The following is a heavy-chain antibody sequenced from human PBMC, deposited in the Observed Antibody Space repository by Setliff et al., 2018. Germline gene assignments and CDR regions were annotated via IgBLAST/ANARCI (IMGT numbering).Heavy chain of an antibody. Sequence: SDTLSLTCAVSGYSISSGFSWVWIRQSPGKGLEWIGRILFSGDTYYNPSLNSRVTISADTAKNQFSLNLSSVTAADTAVYYCARHNRARHDMDVRGKGTTVTVSS. CDR3: ARHNRARHDMDV. CDR2: ILFSGDT. V-gene: IGHV4-38-2*01. CDR1: GYSISSGFS. J-gene: IGHJ6*03. D-gene: IGHD3-10*01.